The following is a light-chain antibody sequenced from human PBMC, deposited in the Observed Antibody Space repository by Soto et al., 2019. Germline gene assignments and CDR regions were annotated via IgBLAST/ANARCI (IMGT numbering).Light chain of an antibody. J-gene: IGKJ1*01. CDR2: AAS. Sequence: AIQMTQSPSSLSASIGDRVTITCRASQDIRNELGWYQQKPGKAPKVLISAASSLEDGVPPRFSGSGSGTDFTLTISSLRPEDFATYFCLQDYNYPRTFGQGTKVEIK. CDR1: QDIRNE. V-gene: IGKV1-6*01. CDR3: LQDYNYPRT.